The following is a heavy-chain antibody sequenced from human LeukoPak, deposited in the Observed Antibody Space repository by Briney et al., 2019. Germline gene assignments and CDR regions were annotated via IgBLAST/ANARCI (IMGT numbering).Heavy chain of an antibody. V-gene: IGHV2-70*12. CDR1: GFSLSTSTMY. Sequence: SGPTLLNPTQPLTLTCTFSGFSLSTSTMYVSSFRQPPGKALEWLARIDCDNHKYYSTSLKTRLTISKDASKGQVVVSMTDMDPVDSAAYFCSRRLSGSYYYYWGQGTLVTVSS. D-gene: IGHD1-26*01. CDR2: IDCDNHK. CDR3: SRRLSGSYYYY. J-gene: IGHJ4*02.